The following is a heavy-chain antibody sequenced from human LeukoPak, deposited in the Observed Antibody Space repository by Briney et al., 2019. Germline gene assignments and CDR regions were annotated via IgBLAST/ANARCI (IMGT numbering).Heavy chain of an antibody. CDR1: GYTFTSYG. J-gene: IGHJ6*02. D-gene: IGHD1-26*01. Sequence: ASVKVSCKASGYTFTSYGISWVRQAPGQGLEWMGWISAYNGNTNYAQKLQGRVTMTTDTSTSTAYMELRSLRSYDTAVYYCAGATTAYYYYGMDVWGQGTTVTVSS. CDR2: ISAYNGNT. V-gene: IGHV1-18*01. CDR3: AGATTAYYYYGMDV.